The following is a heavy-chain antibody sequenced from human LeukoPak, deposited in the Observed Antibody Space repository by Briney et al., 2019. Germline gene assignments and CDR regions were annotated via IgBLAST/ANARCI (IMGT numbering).Heavy chain of an antibody. CDR2: IIPIFGTA. J-gene: IGHJ4*02. D-gene: IGHD6-13*01. Sequence: SVKVSCKASGGTFSSYAISWVRQAPGQGLEWMGGIIPIFGTANYAQKFQGRVTITADESTSTAYMELSSLRSEDTAVYYCARAPLLAAAGTRGFDYWGQGTLVSVSS. CDR3: ARAPLLAAAGTRGFDY. V-gene: IGHV1-69*13. CDR1: GGTFSSYA.